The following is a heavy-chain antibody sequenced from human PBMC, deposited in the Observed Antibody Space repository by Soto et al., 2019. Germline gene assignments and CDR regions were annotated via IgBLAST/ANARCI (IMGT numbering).Heavy chain of an antibody. V-gene: IGHV1-18*04. CDR1: GYTFTNYG. CDR3: ASDREYYYDSSGNYYYHYGMDV. J-gene: IGHJ6*02. Sequence: QVQLVESGAEVKKPGASVKVSCKASGYTFTNYGISWVRQAPGQGLEWMGWISGYNGNTKYAQKYQGRVTMTTDTPTTTAYMDLRSLRSDDTAVYYCASDREYYYDSSGNYYYHYGMDVWGQGTTVTVS. CDR2: ISGYNGNT. D-gene: IGHD3-22*01.